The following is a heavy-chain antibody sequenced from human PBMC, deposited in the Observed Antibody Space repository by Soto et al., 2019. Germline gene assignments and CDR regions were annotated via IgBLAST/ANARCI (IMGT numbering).Heavy chain of an antibody. Sequence: QLVQSGAGVKKPGASVKGSCKPTGYSLNTYYLHWVRPAPGQGLEWMGVNHPNGGGPTYAQNFLGRVTMTRDTSTSTVFMELSSLRSADTAVYYCARGGHIAVVTASFDYWGQGTLVTVSS. J-gene: IGHJ4*02. CDR2: NHPNGGGP. CDR1: GYSLNTYY. D-gene: IGHD2-21*02. CDR3: ARGGHIAVVTASFDY. V-gene: IGHV1-46*02.